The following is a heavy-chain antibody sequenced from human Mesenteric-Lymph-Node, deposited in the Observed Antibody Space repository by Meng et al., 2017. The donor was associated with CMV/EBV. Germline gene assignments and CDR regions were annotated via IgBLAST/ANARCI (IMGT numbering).Heavy chain of an antibody. CDR3: AKDLGGATSTNIYYYYYYGMDV. CDR2: IKQDGSEK. Sequence: ETLSLTCAASGFTFSSYWMAWVRQAPGKGLEWVANIKQDGSEKYYVGSVKGRFTISRDNAKNSLYLHMNSLRAEDTAVYYCAKDLGGATSTNIYYYYYYGMDVWGQGTTVTVSS. V-gene: IGHV3-7*01. J-gene: IGHJ6*02. D-gene: IGHD1-26*01. CDR1: GFTFSSYW.